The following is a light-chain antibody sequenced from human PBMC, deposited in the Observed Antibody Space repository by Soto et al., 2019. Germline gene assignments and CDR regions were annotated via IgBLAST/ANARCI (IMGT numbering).Light chain of an antibody. CDR1: QSVSSNY. Sequence: EIVLTQSPGTLSLSPGERATLSCRASQSVSSNYLAWYQQKLGQAPRLLIYGASSRATGIPDRFSGSGSGTDFPLTISRLEPEDFAVYYCQQYGGSPLVTFGGGTKAEIK. V-gene: IGKV3-20*01. CDR2: GAS. J-gene: IGKJ4*01. CDR3: QQYGGSPLVT.